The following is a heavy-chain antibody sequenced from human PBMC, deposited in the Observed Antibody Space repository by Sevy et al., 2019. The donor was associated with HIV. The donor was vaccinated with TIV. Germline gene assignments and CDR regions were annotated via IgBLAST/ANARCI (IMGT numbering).Heavy chain of an antibody. V-gene: IGHV4-39*01. CDR3: AGPILTYNNGWSYYDY. J-gene: IGHJ4*02. CDR2: INYSGST. D-gene: IGHD6-19*01. CDR1: GASISSSGYY. Sequence: SETLSLTCTVSGASISSSGYYWGWIRQPPGKGLEWIASINYSGSTFYNPSLKSRFTISADTSKNQFSLDLNSVTAADTAIYFCAGPILTYNNGWSYYDYWGQGTVVTVSS.